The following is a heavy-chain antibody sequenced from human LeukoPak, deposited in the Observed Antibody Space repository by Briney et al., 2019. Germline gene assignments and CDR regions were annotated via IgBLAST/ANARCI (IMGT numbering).Heavy chain of an antibody. CDR3: ARRRRGYSYGYSDY. V-gene: IGHV4-39*07. CDR1: SGSISTSNYY. J-gene: IGHJ4*02. Sequence: SETLSLTCTVSSGSISTSNYYWGWIRQPPGKGLEWIGNIFYSGSTYYSPSLKSRVTISVDTSKNQFSLKLSSVTAADTAVYYCARRRRGYSYGYSDYWGQGTLVTVSS. CDR2: IFYSGST. D-gene: IGHD5-18*01.